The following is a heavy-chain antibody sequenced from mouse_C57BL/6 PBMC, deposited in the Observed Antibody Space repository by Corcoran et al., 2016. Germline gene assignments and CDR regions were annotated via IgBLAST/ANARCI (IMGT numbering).Heavy chain of an antibody. V-gene: IGHV9-3*01. CDR2: INTYSGVP. CDR1: GYTFTTYG. CDR3: ARDSIYYYGSSYWYFDV. J-gene: IGHJ1*03. D-gene: IGHD1-1*01. Sequence: QIQLVQSGPELKKPGETVKISCKASGYTFTTYGMSWVKQAPGKGLKWMGWINTYSGVPTYADDFKGRFAFSLETSASTAYLQINNLKNEDTATYFCARDSIYYYGSSYWYFDVWGTGTTVTVSS.